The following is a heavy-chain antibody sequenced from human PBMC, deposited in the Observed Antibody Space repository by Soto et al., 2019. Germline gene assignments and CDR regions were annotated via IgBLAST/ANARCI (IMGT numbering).Heavy chain of an antibody. Sequence: QITLKESGPTLVKPTQTLTLTCTFSGFSLSTSGVGVGWIRQPPGKALEWLALIYWDDDKRSSPTLKSRLTITRDTSKNPVVLTITNRDPVDTATYYCAHIEPGVLGYSGQGTLVTVSS. CDR3: AHIEPGVLGY. CDR1: GFSLSTSGVG. J-gene: IGHJ4*02. CDR2: IYWDDDK. D-gene: IGHD3-10*01. V-gene: IGHV2-5*02.